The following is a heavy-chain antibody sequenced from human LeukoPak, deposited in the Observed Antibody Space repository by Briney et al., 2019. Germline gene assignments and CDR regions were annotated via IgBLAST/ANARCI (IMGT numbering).Heavy chain of an antibody. Sequence: PSETLSLTCTVSGGSINNYYWSWIRQPPGKGVEWIGYIYYTGSTNFNPSLKSRVNISLDTSKKQFSLKLSSVTAADTAVYYCAREGIDFWSGTGFDYGGQGTLSPSPQ. J-gene: IGHJ4*02. CDR1: GGSINNYY. D-gene: IGHD3-3*01. V-gene: IGHV4-59*12. CDR2: IYYTGST. CDR3: AREGIDFWSGTGFDY.